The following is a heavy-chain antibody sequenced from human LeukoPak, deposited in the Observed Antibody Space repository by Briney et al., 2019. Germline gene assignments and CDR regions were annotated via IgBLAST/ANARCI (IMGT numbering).Heavy chain of an antibody. J-gene: IGHJ2*01. D-gene: IGHD6-13*01. Sequence: GGSLRLSCAASGFTFSDYYMSWIRQAPGKGLEWVSYISSSGSTIYYADSVKGRFTISRDNAKNSLYLQMNCLRAEDTAVYYCARLSIAAAGPRYWYFDLWGRGTLVTVSS. CDR1: GFTFSDYY. CDR3: ARLSIAAAGPRYWYFDL. V-gene: IGHV3-11*01. CDR2: ISSSGSTI.